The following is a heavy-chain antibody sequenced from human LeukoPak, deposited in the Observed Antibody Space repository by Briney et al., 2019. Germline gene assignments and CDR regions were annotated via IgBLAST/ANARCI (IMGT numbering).Heavy chain of an antibody. D-gene: IGHD3-10*01. CDR1: GGSISSGGYY. V-gene: IGHV4-31*09. CDR2: IYYSGST. Sequence: SQTLSLTCTVSGGSISSGGYYWSWIRQHPGKGLEWIGYIYYSGSTYYNPSLKSRVTISVDTSKNQFSLKLSSVTAADTAVYYCAGDRRGAFDIWGQGTMVTVSS. J-gene: IGHJ3*02. CDR3: AGDRRGAFDI.